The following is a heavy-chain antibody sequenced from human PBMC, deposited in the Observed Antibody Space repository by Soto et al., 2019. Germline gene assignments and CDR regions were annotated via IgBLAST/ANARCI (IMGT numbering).Heavy chain of an antibody. V-gene: IGHV1-69*06. CDR2: IIPIFGTA. J-gene: IGHJ6*02. CDR1: GGTFSSYA. D-gene: IGHD3-3*01. CDR3: ARYDFWSGYAAMRSYYYYGIDV. Sequence: GASVKVSCKASGGTFSSYAISWVRQAPGQGLEWMGGIIPIFGTANYAQKFQGRVTITADKSTSTAYMELSSLRSEDTAVYYCARYDFWSGYAAMRSYYYYGIDVWGQGTTVTVSS.